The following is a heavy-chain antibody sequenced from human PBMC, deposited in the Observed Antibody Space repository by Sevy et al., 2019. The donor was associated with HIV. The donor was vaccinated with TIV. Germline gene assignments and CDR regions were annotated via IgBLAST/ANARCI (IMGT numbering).Heavy chain of an antibody. CDR3: AREGCSKPHDY. Sequence: GGSLRLSCAASGFTFSSYAMSWVRQAPGKGLEWVSTFSFDCGKINYADSVKGRFTISRDNSKNTRYLQMHSLRAEDTAVYYCAREGCSKPHDYWGQGTLVTVSS. J-gene: IGHJ4*02. CDR1: GFTFSSYA. V-gene: IGHV3-23*01. CDR2: FSFDCGKI. D-gene: IGHD3-10*02.